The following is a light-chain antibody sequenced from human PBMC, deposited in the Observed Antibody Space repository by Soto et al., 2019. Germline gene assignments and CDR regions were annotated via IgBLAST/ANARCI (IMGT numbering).Light chain of an antibody. CDR1: HDIKKW. CDR3: HQASSLPYT. Sequence: DIQMTQSPSSVSASVGDTINITCRASHDIKKWLAWYQQKPGKDPKVLIYAASNLESGVSTRFSDSGAGPEFSLTISSLQTKDFATYFRHQASSLPYTFGPGTKVDIK. J-gene: IGKJ3*01. CDR2: AAS. V-gene: IGKV1-12*01.